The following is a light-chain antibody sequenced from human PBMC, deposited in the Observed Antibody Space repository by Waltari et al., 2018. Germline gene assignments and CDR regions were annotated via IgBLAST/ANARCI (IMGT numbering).Light chain of an antibody. CDR3: QSYDSGLSTWV. V-gene: IGLV1-40*01. CDR2: EHN. J-gene: IGLJ3*02. CDR1: GYY. Sequence: GYYVQWYQQLPGTAPKLLIYEHNKRPSGISDRFSGSQSGTSASLTITGLQSEDEADYYCQSYDSGLSTWVFGGGTRLTVL.